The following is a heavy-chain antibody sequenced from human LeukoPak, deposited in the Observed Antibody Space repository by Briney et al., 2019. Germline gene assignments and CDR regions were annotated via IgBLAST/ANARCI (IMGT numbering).Heavy chain of an antibody. J-gene: IGHJ3*02. CDR1: GFTFSNAW. D-gene: IGHD1-26*01. CDR3: ITDPGEWEPI. CDR2: IKSKTDGGTT. V-gene: IGHV3-15*01. Sequence: PGGSLRLSCAASGFTFSNAWMSWVRQAPGKGLEWVGRIKSKTDGGTTDYAAPVKGRFSISRDDSKNTLYLQMNSLKIEDTAVYYCITDPGEWEPIWGQGTMVTVSS.